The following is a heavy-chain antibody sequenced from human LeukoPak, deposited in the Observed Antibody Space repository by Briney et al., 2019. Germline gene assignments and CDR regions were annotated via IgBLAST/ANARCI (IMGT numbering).Heavy chain of an antibody. V-gene: IGHV4-61*01. CDR2: IYDTGST. J-gene: IGHJ4*02. Sequence: SETLSLTCSVSGGSVSSGSYYWSWIRQPPGQGLEWIGSIYDTGSTNYNPSLKSRVTISVDTSKNQLSLKLSSVTAADTAVYYCARAGGYSYGYAYWGQGTLVTVSS. CDR1: GGSVSSGSYY. CDR3: ARAGGYSYGYAY. D-gene: IGHD5-18*01.